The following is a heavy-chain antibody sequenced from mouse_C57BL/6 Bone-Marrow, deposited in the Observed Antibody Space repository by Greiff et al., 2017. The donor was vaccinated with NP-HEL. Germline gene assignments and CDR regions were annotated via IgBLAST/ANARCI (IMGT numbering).Heavy chain of an antibody. CDR2: IDPENGDT. V-gene: IGHV14-4*01. CDR1: GFNIKDDY. J-gene: IGHJ2*01. CDR3: TTRWYYGSSYVGY. Sequence: EVQLQQSGAELVRPGASVKLSCTASGFNIKDDYMHWVKQRPEQGLEWIGWIDPENGDTEYASKFQGKATITADTSSNTAYLQLSSLTSEDTAVYYWTTRWYYGSSYVGYWGQGTTLTVSS. D-gene: IGHD1-1*01.